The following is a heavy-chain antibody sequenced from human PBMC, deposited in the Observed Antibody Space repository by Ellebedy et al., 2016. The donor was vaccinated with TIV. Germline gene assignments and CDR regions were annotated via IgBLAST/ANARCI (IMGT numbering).Heavy chain of an antibody. V-gene: IGHV1-8*01. CDR2: MNPNSGNT. CDR1: GYTFTSYD. Sequence: ASVKVSCXASGYTFTSYDINWVRQATGQGLEWMGWMNPNSGNTGYAQKFQGRVTMTRNTSISTAYMELSSLRSEDTAVYYCARLYSSSWYRTYYYYMDVWGKGTTVTVSS. CDR3: ARLYSSSWYRTYYYYMDV. D-gene: IGHD6-13*01. J-gene: IGHJ6*03.